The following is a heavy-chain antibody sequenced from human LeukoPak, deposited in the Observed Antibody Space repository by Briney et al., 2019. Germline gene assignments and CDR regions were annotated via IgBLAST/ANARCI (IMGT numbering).Heavy chain of an antibody. CDR2: INHGGST. D-gene: IGHD3-22*01. Sequence: SETLSLTCAVYGGSFSGYYWSWIRQPPGKGLEWIGEINHGGSTNYNPSLKSRVTISVDTSKNQFSLKLSSVTAADTAVYYCARGLYDSSGYAPYYFDYWGQGTLVTVSS. J-gene: IGHJ4*02. CDR3: ARGLYDSSGYAPYYFDY. CDR1: GGSFSGYY. V-gene: IGHV4-34*01.